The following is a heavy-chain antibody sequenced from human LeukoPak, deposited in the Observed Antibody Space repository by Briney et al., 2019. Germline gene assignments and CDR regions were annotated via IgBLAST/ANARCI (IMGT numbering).Heavy chain of an antibody. CDR1: GFTFSSYS. Sequence: GGSLRLSCAASGFTFSSYSMNWVRQAPGKGLEWVSYISSSSSTIYYADSVKGRFTISRDNAKNSLYLQMNSLRAEDTAVYYCARDETMNYYDMDVWGKGTTVTVSS. V-gene: IGHV3-48*01. CDR3: ARDETMNYYDMDV. CDR2: ISSSSSTI. J-gene: IGHJ6*03. D-gene: IGHD3-22*01.